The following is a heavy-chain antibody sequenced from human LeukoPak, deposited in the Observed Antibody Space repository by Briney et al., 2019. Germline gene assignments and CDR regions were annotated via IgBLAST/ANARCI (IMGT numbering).Heavy chain of an antibody. CDR1: GFTFIRDW. D-gene: IGHD6-19*01. CDR3: ATKEPSTSGWSY. Sequence: GGSLRLSCTASGFTFIRDWPAWVRQAPGKGLEWVANIKEDGSGKNYVDSVKGRFTISRDNAENSVYLQMNDLRVEDTGVYYCATKEPSTSGWSYWGQGTVVTVSS. J-gene: IGHJ4*02. CDR2: IKEDGSGK. V-gene: IGHV3-7*01.